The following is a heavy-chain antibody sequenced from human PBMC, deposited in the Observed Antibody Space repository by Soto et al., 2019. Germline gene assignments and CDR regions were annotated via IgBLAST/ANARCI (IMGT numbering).Heavy chain of an antibody. CDR2: IWHDGNNK. CDR1: GFTFRNYG. D-gene: IGHD1-26*01. V-gene: IGHV3-33*01. Sequence: GGSLRLSCAASGFTFRNYGMHWVRQAPGKGLEWVAIIWHDGNNKYYADSVRGRFIISRDNSKNRLYLQMNSLRAEDTAVYYCASDLVGASDSYGLDVWGQGPPVTVSS. CDR3: ASDLVGASDSYGLDV. J-gene: IGHJ6*02.